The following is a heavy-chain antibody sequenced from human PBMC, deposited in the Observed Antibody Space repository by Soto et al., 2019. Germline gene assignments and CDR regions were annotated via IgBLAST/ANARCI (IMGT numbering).Heavy chain of an antibody. CDR1: GGSISSGGYY. CDR2: IYYSGST. J-gene: IGHJ4*02. V-gene: IGHV4-31*03. CDR3: ARWPQLKPRFDY. Sequence: QVQLQESGPGLVKPSQTLSLTCTVSGGSISSGGYYWSWIRQHPGKGLEWIGYIYYSGSTYYNPSRKSRVPXXVXSSKNQFSLKLSSVTAADTAVYYCARWPQLKPRFDYWGQGTLVTVSS. D-gene: IGHD1-1*01.